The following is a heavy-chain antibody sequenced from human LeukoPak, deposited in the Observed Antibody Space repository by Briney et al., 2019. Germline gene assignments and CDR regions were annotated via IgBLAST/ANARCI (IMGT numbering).Heavy chain of an antibody. Sequence: PGGSLRLSCAASGFTFRSYWMSWVRQAPGKGLEWVANIKQDGSEKSYVDSVKGRFTISRDNTKNSLYLQMNSLRAEDTAVYYCARGQTTMTNWGQGTLVTVSS. CDR1: GFTFRSYW. CDR3: ARGQTTMTN. CDR2: IKQDGSEK. D-gene: IGHD4-17*01. J-gene: IGHJ4*02. V-gene: IGHV3-7*03.